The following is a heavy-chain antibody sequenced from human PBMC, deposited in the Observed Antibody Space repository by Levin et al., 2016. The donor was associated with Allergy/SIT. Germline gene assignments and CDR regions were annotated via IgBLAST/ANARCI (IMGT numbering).Heavy chain of an antibody. CDR2: INPNSGGT. Sequence: ASVKVSCKASGYTFTGYYMHWVRQAPGQGLEWMGWINPNSGGTNYAQKFQGRVTMTRDTSISTAYMELSRLRSDDTAVYYCAKSPKYCSGGSCYYGMDVWGQGTTVTVSS. J-gene: IGHJ6*02. D-gene: IGHD2-15*01. V-gene: IGHV1-2*02. CDR3: AKSPKYCSGGSCYYGMDV. CDR1: GYTFTGYY.